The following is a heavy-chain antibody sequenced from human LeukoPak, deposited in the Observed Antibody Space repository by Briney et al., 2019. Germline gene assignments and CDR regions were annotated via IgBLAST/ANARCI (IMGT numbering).Heavy chain of an antibody. CDR3: ARHAYSSGWLWASYFQH. CDR1: GFTVSSNY. CDR2: IYSGGST. Sequence: GGSLRLSCAASGFTVSSNYMSWVRQAPGKGLEWVSVIYSGGSTYYADSVKGRFTISRDNSKNTLYLQMNSLRAEDTAVYYCARHAYSSGWLWASYFQHWGQGTLVTVSS. D-gene: IGHD6-19*01. J-gene: IGHJ1*01. V-gene: IGHV3-66*04.